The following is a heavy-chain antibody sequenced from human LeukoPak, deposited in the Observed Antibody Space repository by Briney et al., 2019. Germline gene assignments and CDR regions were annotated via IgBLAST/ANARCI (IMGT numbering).Heavy chain of an antibody. Sequence: GGSLRLSCAASRFIFSTYWMSWVGQAAGKGVEWVANIKQDGSEKYYVDSVKARFTISRDNAKNSLYLQMNSLRAEDTAMYYCARDSAGNDYWGQGTLVTVSS. D-gene: IGHD6-13*01. CDR2: IKQDGSEK. V-gene: IGHV3-7*01. CDR1: RFIFSTYW. CDR3: ARDSAGNDY. J-gene: IGHJ4*02.